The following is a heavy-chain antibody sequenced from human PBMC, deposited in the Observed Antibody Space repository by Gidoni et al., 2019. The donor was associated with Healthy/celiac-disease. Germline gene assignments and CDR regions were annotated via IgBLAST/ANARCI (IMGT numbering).Heavy chain of an antibody. J-gene: IGHJ6*02. Sequence: QVQLVESGGGVVQPGRSLRLSCAASGFTFSTYTMHWVRQAPGKGLEWVAVISYDGSNKYYADSVKGRFTISRDNSKNTLYLQMNSLRAEDTAVYYCAREEYDYYGSGKYYYYYGMDVWGQGTTVTVSS. CDR1: GFTFSTYT. CDR2: ISYDGSNK. V-gene: IGHV3-30-3*01. CDR3: AREEYDYYGSGKYYYYYGMDV. D-gene: IGHD3-10*01.